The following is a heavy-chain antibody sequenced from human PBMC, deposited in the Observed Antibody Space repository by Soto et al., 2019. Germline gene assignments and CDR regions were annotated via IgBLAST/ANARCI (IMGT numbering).Heavy chain of an antibody. D-gene: IGHD3-22*01. J-gene: IGHJ4*02. V-gene: IGHV4-39*02. CDR3: AREIYEGSSGYYLDV. CDR2: RYDDGST. CDR1: GDSIRNVNYY. Sequence: LQLQESGPGLVKPSETLSLTCTVSGDSIRNVNYYWGWIRQPPGKGLEWIVSRYDDGSTFYNPSLKGRVTVSIDTSKKQFSLKMTSVTAADKGVYYCAREIYEGSSGYYLDVWGQGNLVTVSS.